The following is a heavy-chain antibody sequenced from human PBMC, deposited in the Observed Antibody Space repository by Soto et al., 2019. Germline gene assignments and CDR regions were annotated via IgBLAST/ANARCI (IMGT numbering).Heavy chain of an antibody. D-gene: IGHD5-18*01. CDR1: GYTFTNYG. CDR2: ISAYNSNT. J-gene: IGHJ6*02. V-gene: IGHV1-18*01. CDR3: ACRDSYGARRGDYYGMDV. Sequence: QVQLVQSGAEVRKPGASVKVSCKASGYTFTNYGITWVRQAPGQGLEWMGWISAYNSNTNYAQKLQGRVTMTTDTSTSTAYMERRSLRSDDTAIYYCACRDSYGARRGDYYGMDVWGQGTTVAVSS.